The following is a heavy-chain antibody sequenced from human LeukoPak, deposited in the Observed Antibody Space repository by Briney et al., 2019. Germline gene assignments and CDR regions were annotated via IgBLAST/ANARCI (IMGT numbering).Heavy chain of an antibody. D-gene: IGHD3-22*01. CDR2: IWYDGSNK. J-gene: IGHJ4*02. V-gene: IGHV3-33*01. CDR3: ARDRYYYDSSGWFYFDY. CDR1: AFTFSSYG. Sequence: GRSLRLSCAPAAFTFSSYGMHWVRQAPSKGLEWVAVIWYDGSNKYYADSVKGRFTISRDNSKNTLYLQMNSLRAEDTAVYYCARDRYYYDSSGWFYFDYWGQGTLVTVSS.